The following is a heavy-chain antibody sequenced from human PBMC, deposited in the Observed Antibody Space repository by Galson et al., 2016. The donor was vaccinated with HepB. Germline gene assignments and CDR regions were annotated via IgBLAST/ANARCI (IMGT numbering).Heavy chain of an antibody. D-gene: IGHD1-26*01. Sequence: SLRLSCAASGFTFSSHSMNWIRQAPGKGLEWVSFIASSGTPVYYADSVKGRFTTSRDNAKNSLYLQMNSLSGDDTAIYYCVREPRVGPAGGFDFWGQGTLVTVSS. CDR3: VREPRVGPAGGFDF. CDR2: IASSGTPV. J-gene: IGHJ4*02. CDR1: GFTFSSHS. V-gene: IGHV3-48*04.